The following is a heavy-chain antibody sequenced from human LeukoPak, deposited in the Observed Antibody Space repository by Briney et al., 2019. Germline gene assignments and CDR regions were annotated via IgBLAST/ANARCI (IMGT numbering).Heavy chain of an antibody. D-gene: IGHD1-1*01. V-gene: IGHV3-30*04. CDR2: ISYNGRHN. J-gene: IGHJ6*02. CDR1: EFTFSTYP. Sequence: GGSLRLSCAASEFTFSTYPINWVRKAPGKGLEWVAAISYNGRHNYHADSVKGRFTISRDNSKNTLYLEMNSLRAEDTAVYYCARDSERNSYYYYGMDVWGQGTTVTVSS. CDR3: ARDSERNSYYYYGMDV.